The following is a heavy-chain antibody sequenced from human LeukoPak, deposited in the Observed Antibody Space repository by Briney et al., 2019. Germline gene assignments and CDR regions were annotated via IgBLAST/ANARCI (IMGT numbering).Heavy chain of an antibody. Sequence: PSQTLSLTCTVSGGSINRGTYYWSWIRQPAGKGLEWIGRIYTSGSTDYNPSLKSRVTISRDTSKNQFSLKLSSATAADTAVYYCARRGAAVVYFDYWGQGTLVTVSS. CDR2: IYTSGST. D-gene: IGHD6-13*01. J-gene: IGHJ4*02. CDR3: ARRGAAVVYFDY. V-gene: IGHV4-61*02. CDR1: GGSINRGTYY.